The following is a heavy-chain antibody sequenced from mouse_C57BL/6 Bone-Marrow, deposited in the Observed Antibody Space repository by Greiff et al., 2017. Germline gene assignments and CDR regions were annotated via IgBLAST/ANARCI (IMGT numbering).Heavy chain of an antibody. CDR1: GYTFTSYW. CDR3: ARDLVRFAY. Sequence: VQLQQPGAELVKPGASVKLSCKASGYTFTSYWMHWVKQRPGRGLEWIGRIDPNSGGTTYNEKFKSKATLTVDKPSSTAYMQLSSRTSEESAFYYCARDLVRFAYWGQGTLVTVSA. CDR2: IDPNSGGT. J-gene: IGHJ3*01. V-gene: IGHV1-72*01.